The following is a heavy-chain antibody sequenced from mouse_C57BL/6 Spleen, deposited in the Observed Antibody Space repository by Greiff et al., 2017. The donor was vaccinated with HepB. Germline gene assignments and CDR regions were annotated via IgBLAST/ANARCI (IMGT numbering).Heavy chain of an antibody. CDR1: GSTFTSYW. V-gene: IGHV1-64*01. D-gene: IGHD1-1*01. Sequence: VQLQQPGAELVKPGASVKLSCKASGSTFTSYWLHWVKQRPGQGLEWIGMIHPNSGSTNYNEKFKSKATLTVDKSSSTAYMQLSSLTSEDSAVYYCAPYYGSSHDYWGQGTTLTVSS. J-gene: IGHJ2*01. CDR2: IHPNSGST. CDR3: APYYGSSHDY.